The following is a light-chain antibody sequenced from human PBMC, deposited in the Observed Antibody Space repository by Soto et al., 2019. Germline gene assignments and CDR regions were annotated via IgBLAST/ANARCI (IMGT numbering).Light chain of an antibody. Sequence: EIVLTQSPATLSLSPGDTATLSCRASQSVSGYLAWYQQKPGQAPRLLIYDASNRATGIPARFSGSGSGTDFTLTLTILELEDFAVYVYQQRRSWPPRLTFGGGTKVEI. CDR1: QSVSGY. CDR3: QQRRSWPPRLT. J-gene: IGKJ4*01. V-gene: IGKV3-11*01. CDR2: DAS.